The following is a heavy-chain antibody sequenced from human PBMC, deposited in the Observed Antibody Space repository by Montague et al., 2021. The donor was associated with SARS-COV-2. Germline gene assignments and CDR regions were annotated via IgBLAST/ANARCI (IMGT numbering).Heavy chain of an antibody. CDR1: GFTFSSYA. CDR2: ISYDGSNK. V-gene: IGHV3-30*04. Sequence: SLRPSCAASGFTFSSYAMHWVRQAPGKGLEWVSVISYDGSNKYYADSVKGRFTISRDNSKNTLYLQMNSLRAEDTAVYYCARGYSGSYYSYFDYWGQGTLVTVSS. CDR3: ARGYSGSYYSYFDY. D-gene: IGHD1-26*01. J-gene: IGHJ4*02.